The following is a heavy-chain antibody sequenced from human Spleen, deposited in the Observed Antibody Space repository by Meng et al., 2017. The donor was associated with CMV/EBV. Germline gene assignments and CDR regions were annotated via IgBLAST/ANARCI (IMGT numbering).Heavy chain of an antibody. J-gene: IGHJ4*02. CDR3: ARDSSGWTPYPDY. Sequence: GGSLRLSCAASGFTFSSYSMNWVRQAPGKGLEWVSYISSSSSTIYYADSVKGRFTISRDNAKNSLYLQMNSLRAEDTAVYYCARDSSGWTPYPDYWGQGTLVTVSS. CDR1: GFTFSSYS. CDR2: ISSSSSTI. V-gene: IGHV3-48*04. D-gene: IGHD6-19*01.